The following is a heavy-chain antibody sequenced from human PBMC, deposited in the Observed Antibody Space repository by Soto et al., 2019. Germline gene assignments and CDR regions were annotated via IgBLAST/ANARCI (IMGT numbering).Heavy chain of an antibody. CDR3: ARGSTWQGRDWCDP. J-gene: IGHJ5*02. CDR1: GDSVSNSGYY. CDR2: VSFSGSK. Sequence: PSETLSLTCTVSGDSVSNSGYYWGWIRQSPGKRLGWIGSVSFSGSKYYNPSLRSRVTFSVDTSKTLISLKLRSVTAADTAVYYCARGSTWQGRDWCDPWGQGTLVTVSS. D-gene: IGHD6-13*01. V-gene: IGHV4-39*01.